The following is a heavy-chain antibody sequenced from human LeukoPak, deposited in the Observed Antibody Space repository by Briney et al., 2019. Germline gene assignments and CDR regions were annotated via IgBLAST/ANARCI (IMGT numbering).Heavy chain of an antibody. V-gene: IGHV4-61*02. J-gene: IGHJ4*02. Sequence: PSQTLSLTCTVSGGSISSGSYYWSWIRQPAGKGLEWIGRIYTSGSTNYNPSLKSRVTISVDTSKNQSTLKLSPETAADTAVYYCARDCYGSGTPDYWGQGPLVPVSS. D-gene: IGHD3-10*01. CDR1: GGSISSGSYY. CDR2: IYTSGST. CDR3: ARDCYGSGTPDY.